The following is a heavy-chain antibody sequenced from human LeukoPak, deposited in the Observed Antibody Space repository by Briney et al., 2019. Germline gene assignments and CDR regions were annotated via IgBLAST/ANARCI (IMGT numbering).Heavy chain of an antibody. CDR3: ARQYFLILSLYYFDY. CDR2: IYHSGST. J-gene: IGHJ4*02. V-gene: IGHV4-38-2*02. D-gene: IGHD3-10*02. Sequence: SETLSLTCTVSGYSISSGYYWGWIRQPPGKGLEWIGSIYHSGSTHYNPSLKSRVTISVDTSKNQFSLKLSSVTAADTAVYYCARQYFLILSLYYFDYWGQGTLVTVSS. CDR1: GYSISSGYY.